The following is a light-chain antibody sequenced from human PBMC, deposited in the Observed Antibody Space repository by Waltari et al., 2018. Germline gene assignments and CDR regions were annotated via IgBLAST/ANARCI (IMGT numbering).Light chain of an antibody. V-gene: IGLV2-14*03. Sequence: QSALTQPASVSGSPGQSLTISCAGTTSDIGTYNFVPWYQQLPGKVPKLIFYDVNKRPSGVSNRFSGSKSGNTASLTISGLLAEDEADYYCASYTTSYTWVFGGGTRLAVL. CDR2: DVN. CDR3: ASYTTSYTWV. CDR1: TSDIGTYNF. J-gene: IGLJ3*02.